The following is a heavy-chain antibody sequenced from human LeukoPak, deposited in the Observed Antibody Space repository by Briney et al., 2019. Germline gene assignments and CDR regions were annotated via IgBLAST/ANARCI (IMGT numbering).Heavy chain of an antibody. CDR3: AKAQGGYSYGYDFDY. Sequence: GGSLRLSCAASGFTFSSYAMSWVRQAPGKGLEWVSAISGSGSSTYYADSVKGRFTISRDNSKNTLYLQMNSLRAEDTAVYYCAKAQGGYSYGYDFDYWGQGTLVTVSS. V-gene: IGHV3-23*01. D-gene: IGHD5-18*01. CDR1: GFTFSSYA. CDR2: ISGSGSST. J-gene: IGHJ4*02.